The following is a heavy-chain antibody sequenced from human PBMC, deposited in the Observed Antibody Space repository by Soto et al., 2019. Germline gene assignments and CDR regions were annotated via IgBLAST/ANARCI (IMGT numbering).Heavy chain of an antibody. CDR1: GNTVPNYA. D-gene: IGHD5-18*01. Sequence: ASVKVSCKASGNTVPNYAIHWVRQAPGQRLEWMGWINGGNGNTYYSEHFQGRVTFTRDTSAGTVYMQLSSLTSEDTAVYYCSRDSRPPYGYGSSIVGLDIWGQGTMVTVSS. CDR3: SRDSRPPYGYGSSIVGLDI. J-gene: IGHJ3*02. CDR2: INGGNGNT. V-gene: IGHV1-3*01.